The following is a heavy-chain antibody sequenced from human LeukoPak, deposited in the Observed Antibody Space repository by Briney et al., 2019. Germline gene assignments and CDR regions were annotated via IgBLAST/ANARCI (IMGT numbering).Heavy chain of an antibody. CDR3: TRYSWYYFDY. V-gene: IGHV3-49*04. CDR2: IRSKAYGGTT. CDR1: GFTFGDYA. Sequence: PGRSLRLSCTASGFTFGDYAMSWVRQAPGKGLEWVGFIRSKAYGGTTECAASVKGRFTISRDDSKSIAYLQMNSLKTEDTAVYYCTRYSWYYFDYWGQGTLVTVSS. J-gene: IGHJ4*02. D-gene: IGHD6-13*01.